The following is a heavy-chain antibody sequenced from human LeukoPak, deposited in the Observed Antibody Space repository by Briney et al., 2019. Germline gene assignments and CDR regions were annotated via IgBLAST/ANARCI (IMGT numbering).Heavy chain of an antibody. D-gene: IGHD6-19*01. CDR2: ISSSSSTI. J-gene: IGHJ4*02. Sequence: GGSLRLSCAASGFTFSSYSMNWVRQAPGKGLEWVSYISSSSSTIYYADSVKGRFTISRDNAKNSLYLQMNSLRVEDTAVYYCTRDGSGWSNYWGQGTPVTASS. V-gene: IGHV3-48*04. CDR1: GFTFSSYS. CDR3: TRDGSGWSNY.